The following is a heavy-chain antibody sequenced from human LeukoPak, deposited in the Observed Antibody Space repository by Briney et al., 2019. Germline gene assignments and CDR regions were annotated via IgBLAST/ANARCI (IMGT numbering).Heavy chain of an antibody. V-gene: IGHV5-51*01. D-gene: IGHD5-18*01. Sequence: GSSLKTSCKASGYSSTSNWICWGRQMRRKGLEGMGIIYPGDSDTRSSPSFQGQVTISADKSISTAYLQWSSLQASNTAMYYCVRRAGDSYGYGWAQGTLVTVSS. J-gene: IGHJ4*02. CDR2: IYPGDSDT. CDR3: VRRAGDSYGYG. CDR1: GYSSTSNW.